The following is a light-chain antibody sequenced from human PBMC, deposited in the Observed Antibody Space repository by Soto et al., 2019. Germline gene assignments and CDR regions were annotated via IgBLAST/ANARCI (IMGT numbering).Light chain of an antibody. Sequence: EIVLTQSPGTLSLSPGERATLSCRASQSFSNNYLAWYQQKPGQAPRLLIYGASSRATGIPDRFSGSGSGTDFTLTISRLEPEDFAVYYCQQYNNWLTWTFGQGTKVDI. CDR3: QQYNNWLTWT. CDR1: QSFSNNY. J-gene: IGKJ1*01. V-gene: IGKV3-20*01. CDR2: GAS.